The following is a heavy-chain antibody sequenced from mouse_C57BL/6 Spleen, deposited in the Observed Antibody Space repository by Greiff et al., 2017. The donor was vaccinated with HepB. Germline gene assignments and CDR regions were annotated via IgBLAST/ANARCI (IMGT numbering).Heavy chain of an antibody. CDR1: GYTFTSYW. J-gene: IGHJ4*01. D-gene: IGHD1-1*01. V-gene: IGHV1-64*01. CDR3: ARGITTVVATDAMDY. Sequence: QVQLKESGAELVKPGASVKLSCKASGYTFTSYWMHWVKQRPGQGLEWIGMIHPNSGSTNYNEKFKSKATLTVDKSSSTAYMQLSSLTSEDSAVYYCARGITTVVATDAMDYWGQGTSVTVSS. CDR2: IHPNSGST.